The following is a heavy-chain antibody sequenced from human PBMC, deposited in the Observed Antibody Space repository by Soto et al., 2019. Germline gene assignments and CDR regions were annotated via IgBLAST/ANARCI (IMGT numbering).Heavy chain of an antibody. CDR2: IKQDGSEK. D-gene: IGHD3-10*01. Sequence: EVQLVESGGGLVQPGGSLRLSCAASGFTFRSYWMSWVRQAPGKGLEWVANIKQDGSEKYYVDSVKGRFTISRDNAKNSLYLQMNSLRAEDTAVYYCARPGSGSYPKYYFDYWGQGTLVTVSS. CDR1: GFTFRSYW. V-gene: IGHV3-7*01. J-gene: IGHJ4*02. CDR3: ARPGSGSYPKYYFDY.